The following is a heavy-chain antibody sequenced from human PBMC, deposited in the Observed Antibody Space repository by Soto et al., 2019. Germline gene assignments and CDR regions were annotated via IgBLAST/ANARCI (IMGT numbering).Heavy chain of an antibody. V-gene: IGHV3-48*02. D-gene: IGHD4-4*01. CDR1: GFTFSSYS. Sequence: EVQLVESGGGLVQPGGSLRLSCAASGFTFSSYSMNWVRQAPGKGLEWVSYISSSSSTIYYADSVKDRFTISRDNAKNSLYLQMNSLRDEDTAVYYCARESSNYFWWFDPWGQGTLVTVSS. CDR2: ISSSSSTI. J-gene: IGHJ5*02. CDR3: ARESSNYFWWFDP.